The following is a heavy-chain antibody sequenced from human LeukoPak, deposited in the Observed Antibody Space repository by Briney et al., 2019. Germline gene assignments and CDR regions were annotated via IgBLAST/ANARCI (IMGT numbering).Heavy chain of an antibody. V-gene: IGHV4-59*08. CDR2: IYYSGST. CDR3: ARQIVNRFDP. J-gene: IGHJ5*02. CDR1: GGSISSYY. Sequence: SETLSLACTVSGGSISSYYWSWIRQPPGKGLEWIGYIYYSGSTNYNPSLKSRVTMSVDTSKNQFSLKLSSVTAADTAVYYCARQIVNRFDPWGQGSLVTVSS. D-gene: IGHD1-26*01.